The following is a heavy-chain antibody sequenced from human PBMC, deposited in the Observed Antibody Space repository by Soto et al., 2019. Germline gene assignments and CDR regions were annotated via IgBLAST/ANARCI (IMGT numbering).Heavy chain of an antibody. CDR2: VSWDDDK. J-gene: IGHJ6*02. V-gene: IGHV2-5*02. CDR1: GFSLSTSGVG. Sequence: QITLKESGPPLVKPTQTLTLTCTFSGFSLSTSGVGVGWIRQTPGKALEWLALVSWDDDKRYSPSLKDRLTITKDTSKNHVVLTMTNMDPMDTATYYCVHFSGGEGMDVWGQGTTVTVSS. D-gene: IGHD2-15*01. CDR3: VHFSGGEGMDV.